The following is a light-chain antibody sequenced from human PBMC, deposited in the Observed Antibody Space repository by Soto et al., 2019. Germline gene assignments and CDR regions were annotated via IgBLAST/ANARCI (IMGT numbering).Light chain of an antibody. CDR3: QQTYSPPLT. V-gene: IGKV1-39*01. J-gene: IGKJ2*01. Sequence: DIQMTQSPSSLSASVGDRVTITCRASHTFSSFLNWYQQKRGKPPTLLIYGAYNLRSGVPSRLPGSGGGAEFRLTISSLHPDDLATYYCQQTYSPPLTFGQGTILELK. CDR1: HTFSSF. CDR2: GAY.